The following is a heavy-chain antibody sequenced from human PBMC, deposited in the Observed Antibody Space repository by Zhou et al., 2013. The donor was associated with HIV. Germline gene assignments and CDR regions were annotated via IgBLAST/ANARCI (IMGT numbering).Heavy chain of an antibody. J-gene: IGHJ4*02. Sequence: LSLKSRITISVDTSKNQFSLRLSSLTAADTAVYYCARGVLWFGESTYFDYWGQGTLVTVSS. D-gene: IGHD3-10*01. V-gene: IGHV4-30-2*04. CDR3: ARGVLWFGESTYFDY.